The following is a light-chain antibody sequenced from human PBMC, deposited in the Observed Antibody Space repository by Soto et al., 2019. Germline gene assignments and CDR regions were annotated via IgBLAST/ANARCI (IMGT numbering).Light chain of an antibody. CDR2: DVT. CDR1: SNDVGGDDY. J-gene: IGLJ1*01. Sequence: QSALTQPASVSGSPGQSITISCTGTSNDVGGDDYVSWYQQYPGKAPKLMIYDVTNRPSGVSIRFSGSKSGNTASLTIAGLQAEDEDDYYCSAPTVRSTGVFGTGTKVTVL. CDR3: SAPTVRSTGV. V-gene: IGLV2-14*03.